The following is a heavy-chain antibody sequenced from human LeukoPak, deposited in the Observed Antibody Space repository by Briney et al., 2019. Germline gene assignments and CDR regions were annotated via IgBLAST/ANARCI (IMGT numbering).Heavy chain of an antibody. Sequence: SVKVSCKASGGTFSSYVISWVRQAPGQGLEWMGRIIPIFGIPKYAQKFQGRVTIIADTSTSTAYMELSSLRSEDTAVYYCATQDSSGYYGDHDYWGQGTLVTVSS. CDR2: IIPIFGIP. J-gene: IGHJ4*02. CDR3: ATQDSSGYYGDHDY. D-gene: IGHD3-22*01. V-gene: IGHV1-69*04. CDR1: GGTFSSYV.